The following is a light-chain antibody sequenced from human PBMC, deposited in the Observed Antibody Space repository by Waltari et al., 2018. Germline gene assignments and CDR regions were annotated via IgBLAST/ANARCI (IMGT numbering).Light chain of an antibody. J-gene: IGLJ3*02. CDR3: GSWDAGLNGWV. CDR1: SPHIGSNS. Sequence: QSVLSQPPSASGTPGQRVTIPCSGSSPHIGSNSVNWYQQPPGTAPKLFIDSNNQRPSGVPDRFSGSKSGTSASLAISGLQSEDEADYYCGSWDAGLNGWVFGGGTKLTVL. CDR2: SNN. V-gene: IGLV1-44*01.